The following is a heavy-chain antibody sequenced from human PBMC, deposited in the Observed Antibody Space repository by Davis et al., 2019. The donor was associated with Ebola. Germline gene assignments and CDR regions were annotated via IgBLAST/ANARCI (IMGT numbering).Heavy chain of an antibody. CDR1: GYTFTNFG. D-gene: IGHD3-22*01. V-gene: IGHV1-18*01. CDR2: VGASNNKT. J-gene: IGHJ4*02. Sequence: ASVKVSCKASGYTFTNFGITWVRQAPGQGLEWMGWVGASNNKTKYAQKFQGRVAMTTDTSTSTAYMELGSLTSDDTAVYYCARGLRYDSSDYWGQGTLVTVSS. CDR3: ARGLRYDSSDY.